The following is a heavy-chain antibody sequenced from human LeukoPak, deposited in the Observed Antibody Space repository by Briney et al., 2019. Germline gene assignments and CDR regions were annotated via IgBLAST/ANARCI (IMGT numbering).Heavy chain of an antibody. J-gene: IGHJ4*02. Sequence: QPGGSLRLSCAASGFTFSSYWMSWVRQAPGKGLEWVANIKQDGSEKYYVDSVKGRFTISRDNAKNSLYLQMNSLRAEDTAVYYCARDQFDYYDSSGYYYTPFDYWGQGTLVTVSS. V-gene: IGHV3-7*01. CDR2: IKQDGSEK. CDR1: GFTFSSYW. CDR3: ARDQFDYYDSSGYYYTPFDY. D-gene: IGHD3-22*01.